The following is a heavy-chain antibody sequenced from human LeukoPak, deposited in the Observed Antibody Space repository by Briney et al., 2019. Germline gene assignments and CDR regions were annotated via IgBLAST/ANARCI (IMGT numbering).Heavy chain of an antibody. D-gene: IGHD2-2*01. CDR1: GGSFSGYY. CDR3: ARGNGVVVPAARGYYYYMDV. J-gene: IGHJ6*03. Sequence: PSEALSLTCAVYGGSFSGYYWSWIRQPPGKGLDWIGEINHSGSTNYNPSLKSRVTISVDTSKNQFSLKLSSVTAADTAVYYCARGNGVVVPAARGYYYYMDVWGKGTTVTVSS. V-gene: IGHV4-34*01. CDR2: INHSGST.